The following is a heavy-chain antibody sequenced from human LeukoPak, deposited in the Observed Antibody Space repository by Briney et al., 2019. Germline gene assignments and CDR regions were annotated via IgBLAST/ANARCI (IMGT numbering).Heavy chain of an antibody. V-gene: IGHV4-39*01. D-gene: IGHD7-27*01. Sequence: SETLSLTCTVSGASISNSRYYWGWIRQPPGKGLEWIGTIYYTGSTYYSPSLKSRVTMSVDTSKNQFSLKLSSVTAADTAVYYCASLLNGGVSHWFDPWGQGTLVTVSS. CDR3: ASLLNGGVSHWFDP. J-gene: IGHJ5*02. CDR1: GASISNSRYY. CDR2: IYYTGST.